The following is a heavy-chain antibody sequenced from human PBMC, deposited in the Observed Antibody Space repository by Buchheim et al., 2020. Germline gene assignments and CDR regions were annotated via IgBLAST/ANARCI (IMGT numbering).Heavy chain of an antibody. CDR3: AREKGYCSSTRRCSFGY. CDR1: GFTFSSYS. CDR2: ISSSSSTI. V-gene: IGHV3-48*01. J-gene: IGHJ4*02. Sequence: EVQLVESGGGLVQPGGSLRLSCAASGFTFSSYSMNWVRQAPGKGLEWVSYISSSSSTIYYADSVKGRFTISRDNAKNSLYLQINSLRAEDTAVYYCAREKGYCSSTRRCSFGYWGQGNL. D-gene: IGHD2-2*01.